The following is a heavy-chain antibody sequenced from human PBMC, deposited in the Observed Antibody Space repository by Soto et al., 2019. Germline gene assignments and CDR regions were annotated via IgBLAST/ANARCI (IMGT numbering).Heavy chain of an antibody. CDR3: ARGPRSQTDIVVVPAAIWF. Sequence: QVQLVESGGGLVKPGGSLRLSCAASGFTFSDYYMSWIRQAPGKGLEWVSYISSSSSYTNYADSVKGRFTISRDNAKNSLYLQMNSLRAEDTAVYYCARGPRSQTDIVVVPAAIWFWGQGTLVTVSS. D-gene: IGHD2-2*01. J-gene: IGHJ4*02. CDR1: GFTFSDYY. CDR2: ISSSSSYT. V-gene: IGHV3-11*06.